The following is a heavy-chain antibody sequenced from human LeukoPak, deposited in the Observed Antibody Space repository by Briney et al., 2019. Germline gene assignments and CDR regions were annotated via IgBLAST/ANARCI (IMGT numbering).Heavy chain of an antibody. J-gene: IGHJ4*02. Sequence: ASVKVSCKASGYTFTGYYMHWVRQAPGQGLEWMGWINPNSGGTNYAQKFQGRVTMTRDTSISTAYMELSRLRSDDTAVYYCARDGVSYYYDSSGYYYDYYFGYWGQGTLVTVSS. CDR1: GYTFTGYY. V-gene: IGHV1-2*02. D-gene: IGHD3-22*01. CDR3: ARDGVSYYYDSSGYYYDYYFGY. CDR2: INPNSGGT.